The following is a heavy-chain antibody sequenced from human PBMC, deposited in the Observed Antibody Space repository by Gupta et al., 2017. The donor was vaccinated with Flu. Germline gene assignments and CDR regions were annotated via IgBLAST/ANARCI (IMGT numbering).Heavy chain of an antibody. J-gene: IGHJ3*02. D-gene: IGHD2-2*01. Sequence: EVQLLESGGGLVQPGGSLRLSCAASGFTFSSYAMSWVRQAPGKGLEWVSAISGSGGSTYYADSVKGRFTISRDNSKNTLYLQMNSLRAEDTAVYYCALPAAMSNDMEDDAFDIWGQGTMVTVSS. V-gene: IGHV3-23*01. CDR1: GFTFSSYA. CDR2: ISGSGGST. CDR3: ALPAAMSNDMEDDAFDI.